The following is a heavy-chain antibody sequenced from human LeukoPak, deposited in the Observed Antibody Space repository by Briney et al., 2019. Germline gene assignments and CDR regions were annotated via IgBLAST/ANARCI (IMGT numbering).Heavy chain of an antibody. CDR1: GDSISSGFYY. J-gene: IGHJ6*03. Sequence: SETLSLTCTVSGDSISSGFYYWSWIRQPAGKGLEWIGRIYSSGSTNYNPSLKSRVTISVDTSKNQFSLKLSSVTAADTAVYYCARGYCSGGSCYSYYYYNYMDVWGKGTTVTVSS. CDR3: ARGYCSGGSCYSYYYYNYMDV. CDR2: IYSSGST. D-gene: IGHD2-15*01. V-gene: IGHV4-61*02.